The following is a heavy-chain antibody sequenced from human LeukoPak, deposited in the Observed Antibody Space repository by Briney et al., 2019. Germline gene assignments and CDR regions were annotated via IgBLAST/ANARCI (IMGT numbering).Heavy chain of an antibody. Sequence: SQTLSLTCAVSGGSISSGGYSWSWIRQPPGKGLEWIGYIYHSGSTYYNPSLKSRVTISVDRSKNQFSLKLSSVTAADTAVYYCAKDRVTYDTTMAYYWGQGTLVTVSS. CDR1: GGSISSGGYS. V-gene: IGHV4-30-2*01. CDR2: IYHSGST. D-gene: IGHD5-18*01. J-gene: IGHJ4*02. CDR3: AKDRVTYDTTMAYY.